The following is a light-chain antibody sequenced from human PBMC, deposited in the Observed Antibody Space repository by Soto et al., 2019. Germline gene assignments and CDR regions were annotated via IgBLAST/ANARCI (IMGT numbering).Light chain of an antibody. CDR2: AAS. Sequence: DIQMTQSPSSLSASVGDRVTITCRASQGISNYLAWYQQKPGKVPKLLIYAASTLQLGIPSRFSGSGSGTEFTLPSSSLQPEDVATYYCQKHNSAPFTFGPGTKVDIK. CDR1: QGISNY. CDR3: QKHNSAPFT. J-gene: IGKJ3*01. V-gene: IGKV1-27*01.